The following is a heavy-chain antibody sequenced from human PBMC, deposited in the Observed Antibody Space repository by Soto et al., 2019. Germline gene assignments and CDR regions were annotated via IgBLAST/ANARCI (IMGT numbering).Heavy chain of an antibody. D-gene: IGHD3-9*01. V-gene: IGHV4-39*01. Sequence: QLQLQESGPGLVKPSETLSLTCTVSGGSISSSSYYWGWIRQPPGKGLEWIGSIYYSGSTYYNPSLKSRVTISVDTSKNQFSLKLSSVTAADTAVYYCARRDYDILTGYYDHAFDIWGQGTMVTVSS. CDR1: GGSISSSSYY. J-gene: IGHJ3*02. CDR2: IYYSGST. CDR3: ARRDYDILTGYYDHAFDI.